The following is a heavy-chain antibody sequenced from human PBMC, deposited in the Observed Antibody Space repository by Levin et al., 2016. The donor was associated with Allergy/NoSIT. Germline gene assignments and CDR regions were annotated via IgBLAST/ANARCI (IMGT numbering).Heavy chain of an antibody. CDR2: ISASGATP. CDR3: ASGHDSSSYYIY. D-gene: IGHD3-22*01. J-gene: IGHJ4*02. V-gene: IGHV3-23*01. Sequence: GESLKISCATSGFTFSNFAMTWVRQAPGKGLEWVSAISASGATPYYADSVRGRFTISRDNSKNTVYLQMNSLRGEDTAVYYCASGHDSSSYYIYWGQGTLVTVSS. CDR1: GFTFSNFA.